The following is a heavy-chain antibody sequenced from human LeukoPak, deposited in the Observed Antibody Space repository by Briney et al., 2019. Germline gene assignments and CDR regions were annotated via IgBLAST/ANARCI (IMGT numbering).Heavy chain of an antibody. CDR2: ISGSGGST. Sequence: GGSLRLSCVASGFTFSSYAMSWVRQAPGKGLEWVSAISGSGGSTYYADSVKGRFTISRDNSKNTLYLQMNSLRAEDTAVYYCAKLDSGIAVAGIDYWGQGTLVTVSS. V-gene: IGHV3-23*01. CDR3: AKLDSGIAVAGIDY. J-gene: IGHJ4*02. CDR1: GFTFSSYA. D-gene: IGHD6-19*01.